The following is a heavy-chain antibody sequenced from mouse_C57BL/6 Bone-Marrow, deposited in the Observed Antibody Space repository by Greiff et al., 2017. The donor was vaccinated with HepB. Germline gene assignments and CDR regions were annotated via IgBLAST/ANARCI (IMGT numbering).Heavy chain of an antibody. V-gene: IGHV1-82*01. J-gene: IGHJ2*01. CDR2: IYPGDGDT. Sequence: VQLQQSGPELVKPGASVKISCKASGYAFSSSWMNWVKQRPGKGLEWIGRIYPGDGDTNYNGKFKGKATLTADKSSSTAYMQLSSLTSEDSAVYLCARTYYSNDVDYWGQGTTLTVSS. CDR1: GYAFSSSW. D-gene: IGHD2-12*01. CDR3: ARTYYSNDVDY.